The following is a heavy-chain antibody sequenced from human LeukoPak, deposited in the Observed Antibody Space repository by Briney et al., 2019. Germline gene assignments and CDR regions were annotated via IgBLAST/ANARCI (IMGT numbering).Heavy chain of an antibody. Sequence: GGSLRLSCAASGFTFSSYAMHWVRQAPGKGLEYVSAISSNGGSTYYANSVKGRFTISRDNSKNTLYLQMGSLRAEDMAVYYCARDRHSSGWSFWFDPWGQGTLVTVSS. CDR2: ISSNGGST. J-gene: IGHJ5*02. D-gene: IGHD6-19*01. CDR1: GFTFSSYA. V-gene: IGHV3-64*01. CDR3: ARDRHSSGWSFWFDP.